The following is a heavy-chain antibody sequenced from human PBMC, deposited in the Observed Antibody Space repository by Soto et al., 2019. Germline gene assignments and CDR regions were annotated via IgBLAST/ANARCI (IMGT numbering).Heavy chain of an antibody. CDR1: GFTLSDSW. V-gene: IGHV3-7*05. D-gene: IGHD3-16*01. Sequence: EVLLVESGGHLVQPGESLRLPCTASGFTLSDSWMSWVRRAPGKGLEWVANITPDGNRKFYVDSVKGRFTISRDNADNSLYLQVNSLRVDETAVYYCATSGGGHWGQGTLVTVSS. CDR3: ATSGGGH. J-gene: IGHJ4*02. CDR2: ITPDGNRK.